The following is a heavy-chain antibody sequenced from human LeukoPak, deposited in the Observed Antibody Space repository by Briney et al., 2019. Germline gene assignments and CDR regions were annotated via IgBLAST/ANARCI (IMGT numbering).Heavy chain of an antibody. Sequence: GGSLRLSCAGSGFSFSTYGMTWVRQAPGKGLEWVSSVSSSGETTYYADSVKGRFTISRDNSKSTLYLQMNSLRAEDTAVYYCAELDITMIGGVWGKGTTVTISS. V-gene: IGHV3-23*01. CDR1: GFSFSTYG. CDR2: VSSSGETT. J-gene: IGHJ6*04. D-gene: IGHD3-10*02. CDR3: AELDITMIGGV.